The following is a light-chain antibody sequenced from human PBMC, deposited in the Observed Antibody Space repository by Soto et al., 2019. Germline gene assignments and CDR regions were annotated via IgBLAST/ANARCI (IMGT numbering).Light chain of an antibody. J-gene: IGKJ2*01. CDR1: QTVRTY. CDR2: GAS. Sequence: DIEMTQSPSSLSASVGDRVTITCRASQTVRTYLNWYKQKPGEAPNLLIYGASNLQSGFPSRFSGSGSGTDFALTINSLQPTDFATYFCQQTSDGPYTFGQGTKLE. V-gene: IGKV1-39*01. CDR3: QQTSDGPYT.